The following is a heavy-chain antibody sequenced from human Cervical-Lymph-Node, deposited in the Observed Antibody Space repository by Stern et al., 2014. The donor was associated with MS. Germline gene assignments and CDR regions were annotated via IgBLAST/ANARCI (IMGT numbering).Heavy chain of an antibody. CDR3: ARVKVNKGGRYVINYYDY. Sequence: VQLVESGAEVKKPGASVKVSCKASGYGFTTYDINWMRQATGQGLEWMGWMSPNSGYTGYAQKFTGRVTMTRNTSISTAYMELTSLSSEDTAVYFCARVKVNKGGRYVINYYDYGGQGTLGTVS. D-gene: IGHD6-19*01. V-gene: IGHV1-8*01. CDR1: GYGFTTYD. J-gene: IGHJ4*02. CDR2: MSPNSGYT.